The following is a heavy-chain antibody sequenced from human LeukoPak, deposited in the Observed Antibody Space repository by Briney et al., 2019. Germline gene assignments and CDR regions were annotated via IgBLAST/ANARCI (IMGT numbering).Heavy chain of an antibody. D-gene: IGHD5-12*01. CDR2: INHSGST. CDR1: GGSIRSGGDY. V-gene: IGHV4-34*01. J-gene: IGHJ5*02. CDR3: ARGLRLRGIKKNNWFDP. Sequence: PSQTLSLTCTVSGGSIRSGGDYWSWIRQPPGKGLEWIGEINHSGSTNYNPSLKSRVTISVDTSKNQFSLKLSSVTAADTAVYYCARGLRLRGIKKNNWFDPWAREPCSPSPQ.